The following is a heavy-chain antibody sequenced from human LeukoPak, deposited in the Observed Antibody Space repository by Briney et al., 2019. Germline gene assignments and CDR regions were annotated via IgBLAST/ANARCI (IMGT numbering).Heavy chain of an antibody. Sequence: SETLSLTCTVSGGSISSGDYYWSWIRQPPGKGLEWIGYIYYSGSTYYNPSLKSRVTISVDTSKNQFSPKLSSVTAADTAVYYCARVAGDFTEDAFDIWGQGTMVTVSS. D-gene: IGHD4-17*01. CDR1: GGSISSGDYY. CDR3: ARVAGDFTEDAFDI. V-gene: IGHV4-30-4*01. CDR2: IYYSGST. J-gene: IGHJ3*02.